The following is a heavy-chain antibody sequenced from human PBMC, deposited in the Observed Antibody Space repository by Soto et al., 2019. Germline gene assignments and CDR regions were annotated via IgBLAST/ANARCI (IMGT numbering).Heavy chain of an antibody. CDR3: ARGRTAALIETRLFRVLFDL. D-gene: IGHD2-15*01. Sequence: QVQLQQWGAGLLKPSETLSLTCAVSGESLGGFHWSWIRQPPGKGLEWIGEISRSGSTNYDPSLKSRVTMSMETSRNQVSLKLRSVTDADTAVYYCARGRTAALIETRLFRVLFDLWGHGNLVIVSS. V-gene: IGHV4-34*01. J-gene: IGHJ4*01. CDR1: GESLGGFH. CDR2: ISRSGST.